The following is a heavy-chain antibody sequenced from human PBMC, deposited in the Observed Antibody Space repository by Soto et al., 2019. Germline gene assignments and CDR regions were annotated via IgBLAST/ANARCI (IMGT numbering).Heavy chain of an antibody. D-gene: IGHD1-1*01. J-gene: IGHJ4*02. CDR2: IIPILGIA. V-gene: IGHV1-69*04. Sequence: SVKVSCKASGGTFISYTISWVRQAPGQGLEWMGRIIPILGIANYAQKFQGRVTITADKSTSTAYMELSSLRSEDTAVYYCARDEGTTGTTAFYWGQGTLVTVSS. CDR1: GGTFISYT. CDR3: ARDEGTTGTTAFY.